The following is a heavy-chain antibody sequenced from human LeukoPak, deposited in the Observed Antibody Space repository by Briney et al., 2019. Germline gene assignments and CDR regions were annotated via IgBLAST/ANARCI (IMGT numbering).Heavy chain of an antibody. CDR2: ISAYNGNT. CDR1: GYTFTSYG. CDR3: ARVYCSSTSCPGKGNWFDP. V-gene: IGHV1-18*01. J-gene: IGHJ5*02. D-gene: IGHD2-2*01. Sequence: ASVKVSCKASGYTFTSYGISWVRQAPGQGLEWMGWISAYNGNTNYAQKLQGRVTMTTDTSTSTAYMELRSLRSDDTAVYYCARVYCSSTSCPGKGNWFDPWGQGTLVTVSS.